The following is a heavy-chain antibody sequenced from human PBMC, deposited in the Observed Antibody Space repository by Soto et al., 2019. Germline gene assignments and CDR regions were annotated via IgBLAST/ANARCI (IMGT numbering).Heavy chain of an antibody. J-gene: IGHJ6*02. CDR2: IYPGDSDT. CDR1: GYSFTSYW. V-gene: IGHV5-51*01. Sequence: GESLKISCKGSGYSFTSYWIGWVRQMPGKGLEWMGIIYPGDSDTRYSPSFQGQVTISADKSISTAYLQWSSLKASDTAMYYCARRRYYDSSGYYPYYYYYGMDVWGQGTTVTVSS. D-gene: IGHD3-22*01. CDR3: ARRRYYDSSGYYPYYYYYGMDV.